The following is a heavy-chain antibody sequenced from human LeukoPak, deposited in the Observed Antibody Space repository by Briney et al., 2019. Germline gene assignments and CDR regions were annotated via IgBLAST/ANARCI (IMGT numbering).Heavy chain of an antibody. Sequence: SETLSLTCTVSGGSISSSSYYWGWIRQPPGKGLEWIGSIYYSGSTYYNPSLKSRVTISVDTSKNQFSLKLSSVTAADTAVYYCARRGGDFWSGYSAFDYWGQGNLVTVSS. CDR2: IYYSGST. D-gene: IGHD3-3*01. CDR3: ARRGGDFWSGYSAFDY. CDR1: GGSISSSSYY. V-gene: IGHV4-39*01. J-gene: IGHJ4*02.